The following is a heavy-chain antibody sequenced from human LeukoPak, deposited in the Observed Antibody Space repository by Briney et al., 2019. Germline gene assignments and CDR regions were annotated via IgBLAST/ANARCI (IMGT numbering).Heavy chain of an antibody. V-gene: IGHV1-18*01. CDR3: ARVIAVAGLYFDY. D-gene: IGHD6-19*01. J-gene: IGHJ4*02. CDR2: ISAYNGNT. Sequence: ASVKVSCKASGGTFSSYAISWVRQAPGQGLEWMGWISAYNGNTNYVQKLQGRVTMTTDTSTSTAYMELRSLRSDDTAVYYCARVIAVAGLYFDYWGQGTLVTVSS. CDR1: GGTFSSYA.